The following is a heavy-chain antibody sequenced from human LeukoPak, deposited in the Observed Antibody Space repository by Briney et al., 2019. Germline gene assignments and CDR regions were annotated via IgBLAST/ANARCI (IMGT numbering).Heavy chain of an antibody. D-gene: IGHD4-17*01. CDR3: VTQMATVTMDDY. J-gene: IGHJ4*02. CDR1: GFTFSSYT. V-gene: IGHV3-23*01. CDR2: IRGGGDNT. Sequence: GGSLRLSCAASGFTFSSYTMSWVRQAPGEGLEWVSAIRGGGDNTFYADSVKGRFTISRDNFKNTLYLQMNSLRADDTAVYFCVTQMATVTMDDYWGQGTLVTVSS.